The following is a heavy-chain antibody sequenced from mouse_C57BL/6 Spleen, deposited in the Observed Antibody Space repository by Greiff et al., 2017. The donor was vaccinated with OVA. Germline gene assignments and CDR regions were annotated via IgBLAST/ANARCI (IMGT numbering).Heavy chain of an antibody. J-gene: IGHJ2*01. Sequence: QVQLQQPGAELVKPGASVKLSCTASGYTFTSYWMHWVKQRPGQGLEWIGMIHPNSGSTNYNEKFKSKATLTVDKSSSTAYMQLSSLTSEDSAVYYCARSGTGTGDYWGQGTTLTVSS. D-gene: IGHD4-1*01. CDR3: ARSGTGTGDY. V-gene: IGHV1-64*01. CDR1: GYTFTSYW. CDR2: IHPNSGST.